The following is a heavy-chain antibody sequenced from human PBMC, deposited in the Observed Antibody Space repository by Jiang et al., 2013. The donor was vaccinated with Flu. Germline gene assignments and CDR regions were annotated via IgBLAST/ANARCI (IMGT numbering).Heavy chain of an antibody. D-gene: IGHD2/OR15-2a*01. Sequence: KGLEWIGYFYFSGSTNYNPPSKSRVTISVDTSKNQFSLKLSSVTAADTAVYYCARAYLYYFDYWGQGTLVTVSS. V-gene: IGHV4-59*08. J-gene: IGHJ4*02. CDR2: FYFSGST. CDR3: ARAYLYYFDY.